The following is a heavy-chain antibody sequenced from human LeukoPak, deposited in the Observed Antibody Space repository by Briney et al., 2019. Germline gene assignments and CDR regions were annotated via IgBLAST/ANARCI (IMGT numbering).Heavy chain of an antibody. D-gene: IGHD5-18*01. V-gene: IGHV3-7*01. CDR2: IKQDGSDK. CDR3: ARVVTAMVFGPLDY. CDR1: GFTFTKYW. J-gene: IGHJ4*02. Sequence: PGGSLRLSCAASGFTFTKYWMTWVRQAPGKGLEWVGNIKQDGSDKNYMDSVKGRFTISRQNSKNTLYLQMNSLRPEDTAVYYCARVVTAMVFGPLDYWGQGTLVTVSS.